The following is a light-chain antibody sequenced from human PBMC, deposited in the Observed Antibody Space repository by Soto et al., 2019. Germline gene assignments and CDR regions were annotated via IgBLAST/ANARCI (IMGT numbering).Light chain of an antibody. CDR3: QQYYSTPVT. CDR2: WAS. Sequence: DIVMTQSPDSLAVSLGERATINCKSSQSVLYSSNNKNYLAWYQQKPRQPPKLLIYWASTRESGVPDRFSGSGSGTEFTLTISSVQAEDVAVYYCQQYYSTPVTFGGGTKVEIK. CDR1: QSVLYSSNNKNY. J-gene: IGKJ4*01. V-gene: IGKV4-1*01.